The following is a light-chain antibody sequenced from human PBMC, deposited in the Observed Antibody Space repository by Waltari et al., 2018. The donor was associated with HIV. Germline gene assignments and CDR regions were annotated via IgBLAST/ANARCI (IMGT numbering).Light chain of an antibody. CDR1: NIGSKS. CDR3: QVWDSSSEHVV. V-gene: IGLV3-21*04. J-gene: IGLJ2*01. CDR2: YDT. Sequence: SYVLTQPPSVSVAPGKTARITCGGNNIGSKSVHWYQQKPGQAPVLVIFYDTDRPSGCPERISGSNSGNTATLTISRVEAGDEADYYCQVWDSSSEHVVFGGGTKLTVL.